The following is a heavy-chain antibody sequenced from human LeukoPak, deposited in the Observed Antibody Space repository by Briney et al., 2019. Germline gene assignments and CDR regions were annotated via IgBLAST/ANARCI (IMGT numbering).Heavy chain of an antibody. Sequence: GGSLRLSCAASGFPFSDYYMSWIRQAPGKGLEWVSYISSSGSTIYYADSVKGRFTISRDNAKNSLYLQMNSLRAEDTAVYYCAKPARTDYVDYWGQGTLVTVSS. V-gene: IGHV3-11*01. CDR2: ISSSGSTI. CDR3: AKPARTDYVDY. CDR1: GFPFSDYY. D-gene: IGHD4/OR15-4a*01. J-gene: IGHJ4*02.